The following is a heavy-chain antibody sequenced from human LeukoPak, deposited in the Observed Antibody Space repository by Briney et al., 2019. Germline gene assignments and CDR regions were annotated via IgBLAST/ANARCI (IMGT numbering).Heavy chain of an antibody. V-gene: IGHV3-23*01. CDR1: GFTFSAYG. Sequence: PGGSLRLSCAASGFTFSAYGMSWARQAPGKGLEWVSSVSDNGAKTFYADSVKGRFSISRDNSKNTLYLQMNSLRVDDTAVYYCVRGARIDWLDPWGQGTLVTVSS. CDR3: VRGARIDWLDP. CDR2: VSDNGAKT. J-gene: IGHJ5*02.